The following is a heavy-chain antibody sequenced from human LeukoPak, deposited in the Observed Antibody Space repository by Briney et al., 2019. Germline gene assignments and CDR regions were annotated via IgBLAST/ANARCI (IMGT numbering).Heavy chain of an antibody. J-gene: IGHJ4*02. CDR2: INPSSGDT. D-gene: IGHD2-15*01. CDR1: GYTFNRHY. CDR3: ARHELGGRSPYDY. V-gene: IGHV1-2*02. Sequence: ASVKVFCKGSGYTFNRHYMDWGGQGPGQRPELMGWINPSSGDTNYAQKFQGRVTMTRDTSISTAYMELSRLRSDDTAVYYCARHELGGRSPYDYWGQGTLSPSPQ.